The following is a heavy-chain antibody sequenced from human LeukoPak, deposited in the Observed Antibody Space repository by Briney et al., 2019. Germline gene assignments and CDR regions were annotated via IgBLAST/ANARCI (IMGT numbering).Heavy chain of an antibody. CDR1: GFTFTTYS. V-gene: IGHV3-21*01. Sequence: GGSLRLSCAASGFTFTTYSMNWVRQAPGKGLEWVSSISSSSTYIYYADSVRGRFTISRDNAKNSLYLQMNSLRAEDTAVYYCAKGYCRSTSCRFDYWGQGTLVTVSS. CDR3: AKGYCRSTSCRFDY. D-gene: IGHD2-2*01. J-gene: IGHJ4*02. CDR2: ISSSSTYI.